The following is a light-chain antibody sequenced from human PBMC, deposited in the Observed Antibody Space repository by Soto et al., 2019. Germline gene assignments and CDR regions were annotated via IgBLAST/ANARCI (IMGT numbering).Light chain of an antibody. J-gene: IGKJ5*01. V-gene: IGKV1-9*01. CDR3: QRLSDYPIT. Sequence: DIQLTQSPSFLSASVGDRVTITCRASQDIGSYLAWYQQKPGKAPQFLLYAAATLRVGVPSRFSESGSGTEFTLTLSRLQPEDSATSYCQRLSDYPITFGQGTRLEIK. CDR1: QDIGSY. CDR2: AAA.